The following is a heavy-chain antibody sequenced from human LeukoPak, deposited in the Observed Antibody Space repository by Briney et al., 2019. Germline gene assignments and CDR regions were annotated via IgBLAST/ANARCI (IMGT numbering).Heavy chain of an antibody. CDR2: VNRDGSET. Sequence: GGSLRLSCAASGFTFSSYGMHWVRQAPGKGLEWVANVNRDGSETYYLDSVKGRFTISKDNAKNSLYLQMNSLRAEDTALYHCARNNGMDVWGQGTTVIVSS. V-gene: IGHV3-7*03. CDR1: GFTFSSYG. CDR3: ARNNGMDV. J-gene: IGHJ6*02.